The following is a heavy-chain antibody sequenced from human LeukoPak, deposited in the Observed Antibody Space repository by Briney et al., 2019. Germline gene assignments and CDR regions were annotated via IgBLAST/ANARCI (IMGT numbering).Heavy chain of an antibody. CDR1: GYTLTELS. V-gene: IGHV1-24*01. J-gene: IGHJ4*02. Sequence: WASVNVSCKVSGYTLTELSMHWVRQAPGKGLEWMGGFDPEDGETIYAQKFQGRVTMTEDTSTDTAYMELSSLRSEDTAVYYWATKLYWNYFDYWGQGTLVTVSS. CDR2: FDPEDGET. D-gene: IGHD2-8*02. CDR3: ATKLYWNYFDY.